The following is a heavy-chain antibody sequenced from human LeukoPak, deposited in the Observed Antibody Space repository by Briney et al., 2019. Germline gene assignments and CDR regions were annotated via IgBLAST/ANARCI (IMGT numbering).Heavy chain of an antibody. J-gene: IGHJ5*01. V-gene: IGHV1-46*01. CDR2: ISPSAGST. CDR3: ARPGDYYGSSGWFDS. Sequence: ASVKVSCKASGYTFTSYYIHWVRQAPGQGLEWLGIISPSAGSTSYAQKFQGRVTMTRDTSTNTAYMELSSLRSEDTAVYYCARPGDYYGSSGWFDSWGQGTLVTVSS. D-gene: IGHD3-10*01. CDR1: GYTFTSYY.